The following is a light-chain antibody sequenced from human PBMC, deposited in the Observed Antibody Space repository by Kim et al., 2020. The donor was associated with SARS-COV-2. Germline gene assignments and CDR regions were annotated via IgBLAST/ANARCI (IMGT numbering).Light chain of an antibody. CDR3: QQTYSTPFT. J-gene: IGKJ3*01. CDR2: AAS. V-gene: IGKV1-39*01. CDR1: QSLRNN. Sequence: ASVGDRVTITCRASQSLRNNLNWYQQKPGKVPKLLIYAASTLHSGVPSRFSGSESGTDFTLTISSLQPEDFASYYCQQTYSTPFTFGPGTKVDIK.